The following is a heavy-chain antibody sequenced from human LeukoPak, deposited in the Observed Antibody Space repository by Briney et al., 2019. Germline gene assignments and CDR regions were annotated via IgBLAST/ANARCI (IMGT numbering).Heavy chain of an antibody. CDR3: ARVTGYFRGVDY. Sequence: PGGSLRLSCAASGFTLSSYAMSWVRHAPGKGLVWVSAINGSGGSTNYADSVKGRFTISRDNSNITLYLQMNSLSAEDTGVNYCARVTGYFRGVDYWGQGALVTVSS. J-gene: IGHJ4*02. V-gene: IGHV3-23*01. CDR2: INGSGGST. CDR1: GFTLSSYA. D-gene: IGHD3-9*01.